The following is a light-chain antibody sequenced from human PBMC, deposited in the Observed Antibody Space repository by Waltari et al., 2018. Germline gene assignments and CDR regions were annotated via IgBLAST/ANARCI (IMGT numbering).Light chain of an antibody. Sequence: EIVLTQSPATLSLSPGERATLSCRASQSVITTLAWYQQKPGQAPRLLIYGASIRATGIPDRFRGSGSGTDFTLTISSLEPEDFAVYYCQQYTNWPRTFGQGTKVEIK. CDR1: QSVITT. V-gene: IGKV3-15*01. J-gene: IGKJ1*01. CDR2: GAS. CDR3: QQYTNWPRT.